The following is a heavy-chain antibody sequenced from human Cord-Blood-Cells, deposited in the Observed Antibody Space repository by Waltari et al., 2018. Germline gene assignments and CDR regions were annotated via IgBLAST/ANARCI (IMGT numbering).Heavy chain of an antibody. Sequence: QVQLVQSGAEVKKPGASVKVSCKASGYTFTGYYMHSVRTAPGHGLEWMGWINPNSGGTNYAQKFQGRVTMTRDTSISTAYMELSRLRSDDTAVYYCARGGSLGIINSLSWYFDLWGRGTLVTVSS. J-gene: IGHJ2*01. D-gene: IGHD3-16*01. CDR1: GYTFTGYY. CDR3: ARGGSLGIINSLSWYFDL. CDR2: INPNSGGT. V-gene: IGHV1-2*02.